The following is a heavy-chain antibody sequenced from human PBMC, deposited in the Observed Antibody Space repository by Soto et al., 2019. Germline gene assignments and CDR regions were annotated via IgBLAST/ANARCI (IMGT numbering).Heavy chain of an antibody. CDR2: IYSSGST. D-gene: IGHD5-12*01. CDR3: ARDSLALFDS. Sequence: ETLSLTCTVSDGSVSSGSYYWTWIRPPPGKGLEWIGYIYSSGSTLYNPSLKSRVIISVDTSMNQFSLKLSSVTAADTAVYYCARDSLALFDSWGQGTLVTVSS. CDR1: DGSVSSGSYY. J-gene: IGHJ4*02. V-gene: IGHV4-61*01.